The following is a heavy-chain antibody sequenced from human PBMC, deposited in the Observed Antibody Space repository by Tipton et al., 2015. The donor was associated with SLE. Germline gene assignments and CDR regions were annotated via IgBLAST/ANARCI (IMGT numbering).Heavy chain of an antibody. D-gene: IGHD6-13*01. CDR3: ARVVYSFSDAFDI. Sequence: TLSLTCTVSGGSISSHYWSWIRQSPGRGLEWIGYIHHSGSTKYNPSLESRVTISIDTSKGQFSLRLTSLTAADTAVYYCARVVYSFSDAFDIWGQGTLVTVSS. CDR2: IHHSGST. V-gene: IGHV4-59*11. CDR1: GGSISSHY. J-gene: IGHJ3*02.